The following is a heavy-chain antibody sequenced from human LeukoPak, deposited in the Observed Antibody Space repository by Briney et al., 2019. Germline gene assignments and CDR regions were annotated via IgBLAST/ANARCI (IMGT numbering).Heavy chain of an antibody. CDR3: ASGGIAAATGAYYYYGMDV. J-gene: IGHJ6*02. Sequence: ASVTVSCKASGYTFTGYYMHWVRQAPGQGREWMGWINPNSGGTNYAQKFQGRVTMTRDTSISTAYMELSRLRSDDTAVYYCASGGIAAATGAYYYYGMDVWGQGTTVTVSS. CDR1: GYTFTGYY. V-gene: IGHV1-2*02. CDR2: INPNSGGT. D-gene: IGHD6-13*01.